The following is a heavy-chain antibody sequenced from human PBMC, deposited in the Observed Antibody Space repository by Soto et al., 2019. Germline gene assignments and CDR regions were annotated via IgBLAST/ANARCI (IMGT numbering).Heavy chain of an antibody. J-gene: IGHJ6*03. CDR3: VKDTSSSPYYMDV. D-gene: IGHD2-2*01. Sequence: EVQVLESGGGSVQPGGSLRLSCAASGFTFSNFAMGWVRHAPGKGLEWVSEITGSTGSTYYADSVRGRFFISRDNSKNTLHLQMNSLRVEDMAVYYCVKDTSSSPYYMDVWGKGTTVTVSS. V-gene: IGHV3-23*01. CDR1: GFTFSNFA. CDR2: ITGSTGST.